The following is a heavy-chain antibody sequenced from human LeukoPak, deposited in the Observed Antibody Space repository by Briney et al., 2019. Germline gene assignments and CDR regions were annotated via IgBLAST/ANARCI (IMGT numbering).Heavy chain of an antibody. CDR3: ARSFSGFSSDW. CDR2: ITTSSSYT. D-gene: IGHD5-12*01. J-gene: IGHJ4*02. CDR1: GFTFSSYS. Sequence: GGSLRLSCAASGFTFSSYSMNWVRQAPGKGLEWVSYITTSSSYTNYADSVKGRFTISRDNGKNLLYLQMNSLRAEDTAVYYCARSFSGFSSDWWGQGTLVTVSS. V-gene: IGHV3-21*05.